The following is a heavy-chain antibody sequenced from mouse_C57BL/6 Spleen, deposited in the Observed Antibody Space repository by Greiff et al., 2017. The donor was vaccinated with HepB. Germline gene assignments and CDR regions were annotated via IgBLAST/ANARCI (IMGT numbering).Heavy chain of an antibody. Sequence: VQLVESGAELVKPGASVKISCKASGYAFSSYWMNWVKQRPGKGLEWIGQIYPGDGDTNYNGKFKGKATLTADKSSSTAYMQLSSLTSEDSAVYFCARRGSSIAMDYWGQGTSVTVSS. CDR1: GYAFSSYW. CDR2: IYPGDGDT. J-gene: IGHJ4*01. V-gene: IGHV1-80*01. D-gene: IGHD1-1*01. CDR3: ARRGSSIAMDY.